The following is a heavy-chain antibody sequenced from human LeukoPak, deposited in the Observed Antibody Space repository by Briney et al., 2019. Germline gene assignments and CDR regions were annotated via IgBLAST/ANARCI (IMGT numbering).Heavy chain of an antibody. CDR3: ARAGSGHYTY. V-gene: IGHV6-1*01. D-gene: IGHD3-10*01. CDR2: TYYRSKWFY. CDR1: GDSVSANSVT. Sequence: SQTLSLTCVISGDSVSANSVTWHWIRQSPSRGLEWLGRTYYRSKWFYDFALSVRSRITINADTSKNQFSLHLNSVTPEDTAVYYCARAGSGHYTYWGQGTQVTVSS. J-gene: IGHJ4*02.